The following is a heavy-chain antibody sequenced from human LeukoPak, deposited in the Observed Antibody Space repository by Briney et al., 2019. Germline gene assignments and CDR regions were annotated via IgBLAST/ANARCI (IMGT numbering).Heavy chain of an antibody. CDR2: IKSKIDGGTT. CDR3: IADLPAAAAYAFDY. CDR1: GFTFSNAW. J-gene: IGHJ4*02. Sequence: PGRSRRLSCAASGFTFSNAWMSWVRQAPGKGLEWVGRIKSKIDGGTTDYAAPVKGRFTISRDDSEKTLYLQMNSLKTEDTAVYYCIADLPAAAAYAFDYWGLGTLVTVSS. V-gene: IGHV3-15*01. D-gene: IGHD6-13*01.